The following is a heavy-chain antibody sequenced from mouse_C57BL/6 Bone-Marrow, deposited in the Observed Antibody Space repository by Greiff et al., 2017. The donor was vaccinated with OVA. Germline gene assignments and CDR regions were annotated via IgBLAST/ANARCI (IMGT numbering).Heavy chain of an antibody. V-gene: IGHV3-6*01. CDR1: GYSITSGYY. D-gene: IGHD3-3*01. CDR2: ISYDGSN. J-gene: IGHJ1*03. Sequence: ESGPGLVKPSQSLSLTCSVTGYSITSGYYWNWIRQFPGNKLEWMGYISYDGSNNYNPSLKNRISITCDTSKNQFFLKLNSVTTEDTATYYCARDLLGAARYFDVWGTGTTVTVSS. CDR3: ARDLLGAARYFDV.